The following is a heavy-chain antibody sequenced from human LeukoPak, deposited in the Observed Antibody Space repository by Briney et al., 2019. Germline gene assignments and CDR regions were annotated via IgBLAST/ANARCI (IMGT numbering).Heavy chain of an antibody. J-gene: IGHJ4*02. CDR2: INAGNGNT. D-gene: IGHD3-10*01. CDR1: GYTFTSYA. CDR3: ARSHYGSGSYQGY. V-gene: IGHV1-3*01. Sequence: ASVKVSRKASGYTFTSYAMHWVRQAPGQRLEWMGWINAGNGNTKYSQKFQGRVTITRDTSASTAYMELSSLRSEDTAVYYCARSHYGSGSYQGYWGQGTLVTVSS.